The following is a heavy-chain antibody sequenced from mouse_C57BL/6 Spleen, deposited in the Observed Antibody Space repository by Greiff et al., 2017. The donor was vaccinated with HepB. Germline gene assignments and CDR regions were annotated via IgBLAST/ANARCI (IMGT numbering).Heavy chain of an antibody. CDR2: ISSGGSYT. V-gene: IGHV5-6*01. J-gene: IGHJ2*01. CDR1: GFTFSSYG. CDR3: ARPQPYYFDY. Sequence: EVKLMESGGDLVKPGGSLKLSCAASGFTFSSYGMSWVRQTPDKRLEWVATISSGGSYTYYPDSVKGRFTISRDNAKNTLYLQMSSLKSEDTAMYYCARPQPYYFDYWGQGTTLTVSS.